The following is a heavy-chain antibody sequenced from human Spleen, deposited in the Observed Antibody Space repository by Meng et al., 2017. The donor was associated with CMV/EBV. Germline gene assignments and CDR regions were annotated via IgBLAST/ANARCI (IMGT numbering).Heavy chain of an antibody. Sequence: SGYTFTNYDINWVRQATGQGLEWMGWMNPDSGDTGYAQRFQGRVTMTRNTSISTAYMELSSLRSEDTAVYYCAREYSSSWLGVGYDYWGQGTLVTVSS. D-gene: IGHD6-13*01. CDR3: AREYSSSWLGVGYDY. J-gene: IGHJ4*02. CDR1: GYTFTNYD. CDR2: MNPDSGDT. V-gene: IGHV1-8*01.